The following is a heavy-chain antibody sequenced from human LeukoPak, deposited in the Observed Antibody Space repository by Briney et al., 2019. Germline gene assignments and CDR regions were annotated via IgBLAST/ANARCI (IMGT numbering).Heavy chain of an antibody. CDR3: SSASDFDP. J-gene: IGHJ5*02. Sequence: PGGSLRLSCAASGFTFSSHGMHWVRQAPGKGLEWVAFIRYDGSNKYYADSVKGRFTISRDNSKNTLYLQMNSLRAEDTAVHYCSSASDFDPWGQGTLVTVSS. CDR1: GFTFSSHG. D-gene: IGHD6-6*01. CDR2: IRYDGSNK. V-gene: IGHV3-30*02.